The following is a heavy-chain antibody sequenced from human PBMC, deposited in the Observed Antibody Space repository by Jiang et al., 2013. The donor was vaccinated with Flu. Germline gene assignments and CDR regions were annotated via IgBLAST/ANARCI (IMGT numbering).Heavy chain of an antibody. Sequence: GLVKPSETLSLTCTVSGGPVNSGGYYWTWIRQPPGKGLEWIGYIYYSGTTNYSPSLKSRITISTDTSKNQFSLKLTSVTAADTAVYYCATEPRGSYLHWGQGTLVTVSS. CDR3: ATEPRGSYLH. J-gene: IGHJ4*02. V-gene: IGHV4-61*08. CDR1: GGPVNSGGYY. D-gene: IGHD1-1*01. CDR2: IYYSGTT.